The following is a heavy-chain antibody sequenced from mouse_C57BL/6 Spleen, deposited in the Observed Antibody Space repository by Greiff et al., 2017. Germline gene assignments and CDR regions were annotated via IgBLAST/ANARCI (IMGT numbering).Heavy chain of an antibody. CDR3: AISYSLYYAMDY. V-gene: IGHV1-74*01. J-gene: IGHJ4*01. CDR2: IHPSDSDT. CDR1: GYTFTSYW. Sequence: QVHVKQPGAELVKPGASVKVSCKASGYTFTSYWMHWVKQRPGPGLEWIGRIHPSDSDTNYNQKFKGKATLTVDKSSSTAYMQLSSLTSEDSAVYYCAISYSLYYAMDYWGQGTSGTVSS. D-gene: IGHD2-12*01.